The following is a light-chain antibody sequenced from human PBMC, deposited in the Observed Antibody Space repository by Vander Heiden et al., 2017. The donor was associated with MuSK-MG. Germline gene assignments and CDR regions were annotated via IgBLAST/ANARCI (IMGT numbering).Light chain of an antibody. CDR3: QSYDSSLSGSGV. V-gene: IGLV1-40*01. CDR2: GNS. Sequence: QSVLTPPPSVSGAPGQRVTISCTWSSSTIGAGYDVHWYQQLPGTAPKLLIYGNSNRPSGVPDRFSGSKSGTSASLAITGLQAEDEADYYCQSYDSSLSGSGVFGTGTKVTVL. CDR1: SSTIGAGYD. J-gene: IGLJ1*01.